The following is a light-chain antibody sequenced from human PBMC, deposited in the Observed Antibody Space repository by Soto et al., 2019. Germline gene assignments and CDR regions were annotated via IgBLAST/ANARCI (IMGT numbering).Light chain of an antibody. CDR2: EFS. V-gene: IGLV2-18*01. CDR3: SLYTNTNTYV. Sequence: QSVLTQPPSVSGSPGQSVTISCTGTSSDLSSYNRVSWYQQSPGTAPKLIIYEFSNRPSGVPDRFSGSRSGNTASLTISGLQAEDEADYYCSLYTNTNTYVLGTGTKV. CDR1: SSDLSSYNR. J-gene: IGLJ1*01.